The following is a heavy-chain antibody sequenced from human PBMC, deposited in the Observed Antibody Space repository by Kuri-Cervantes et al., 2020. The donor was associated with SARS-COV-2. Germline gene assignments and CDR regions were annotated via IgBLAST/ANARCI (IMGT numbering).Heavy chain of an antibody. CDR1: GFTFSSYA. Sequence: GESLKISCAASGFTFSSYAMHWVRQAPGKGLEWVAVISYDGSNKYYADSVKGRFTISRDNSKNTLYLQMNSLRAKDTAVYYCARDIVPVGATYDAFDIWGQGTMVTVSS. J-gene: IGHJ3*02. V-gene: IGHV3-30-3*01. CDR2: ISYDGSNK. D-gene: IGHD1-26*01. CDR3: ARDIVPVGATYDAFDI.